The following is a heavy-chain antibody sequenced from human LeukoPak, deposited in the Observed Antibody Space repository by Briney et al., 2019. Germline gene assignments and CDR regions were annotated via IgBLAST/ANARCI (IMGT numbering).Heavy chain of an antibody. CDR3: ARAGPNYDILTGYFPYYYYGMDV. Sequence: PSETLSLTCTVSGGSISSYYWSWIRQPPGKGLEWIGYIYYSGSTNYSPSLKSRVTISVDTSKNQFSLKLSSVTAADTAVYYCARAGPNYDILTGYFPYYYYGMDVWGQGTTVTVSS. CDR2: IYYSGST. D-gene: IGHD3-9*01. J-gene: IGHJ6*02. V-gene: IGHV4-59*01. CDR1: GGSISSYY.